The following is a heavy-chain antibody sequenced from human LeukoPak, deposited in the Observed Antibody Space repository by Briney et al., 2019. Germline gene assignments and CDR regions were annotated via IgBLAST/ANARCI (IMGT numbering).Heavy chain of an antibody. CDR1: GFTFSSYS. J-gene: IGHJ4*02. D-gene: IGHD3-16*02. Sequence: GGSLRLSCAASGFTFSSYSMNWVRRAPGKGLEWVGFIRSKAYGGTTEYAASVKGRFTISRDDSKSIAYLQMNSLKTEDTAVYYCTRERGRIPGVWGSYRPNFDYWGQGTLVTVSS. V-gene: IGHV3-49*04. CDR2: IRSKAYGGTT. CDR3: TRERGRIPGVWGSYRPNFDY.